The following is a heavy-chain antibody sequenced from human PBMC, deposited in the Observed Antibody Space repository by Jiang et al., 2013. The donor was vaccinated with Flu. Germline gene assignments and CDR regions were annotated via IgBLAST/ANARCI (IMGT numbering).Heavy chain of an antibody. V-gene: IGHV1-2*04. CDR1: GYTFIGYY. CDR3: ARESGSYSNYDAFDI. D-gene: IGHD1-26*01. J-gene: IGHJ3*02. CDR2: INPNSGGT. Sequence: SGAEVKKPGASVKVSCKASGYTFIGYYMHWVRQAPGQGLEWMGWINPNSGGTNYAQKFQGWVTMTRDTSISTAYMELSRLRSDDTAVYYCARESGSYSNYDAFDIWGQGTMVTVSS.